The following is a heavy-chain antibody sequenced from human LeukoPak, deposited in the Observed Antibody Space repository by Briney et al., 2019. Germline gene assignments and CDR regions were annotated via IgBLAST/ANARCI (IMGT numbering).Heavy chain of an antibody. D-gene: IGHD6-13*01. Sequence: PGGSLRLSCAASGFTFSSYWMSWVRQAPGKGLEWVANMKYDGSEKDYVDSVKGRFTISRDNAENSLYLHMDSLRAEDTAVYYCAWDIAPAGLFFDYWGRGTLVTVSS. CDR2: MKYDGSEK. CDR3: AWDIAPAGLFFDY. J-gene: IGHJ4*02. V-gene: IGHV3-7*01. CDR1: GFTFSSYW.